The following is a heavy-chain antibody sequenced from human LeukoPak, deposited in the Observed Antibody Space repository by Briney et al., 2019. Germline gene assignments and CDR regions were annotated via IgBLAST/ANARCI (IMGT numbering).Heavy chain of an antibody. J-gene: IGHJ4*02. V-gene: IGHV3-33*06. CDR2: IWYDGSNK. CDR3: ANGDYYDSSGYEIFDY. Sequence: GGSLRLSCAASGFTFSSYGMHWVRQAPGKGLQWVAVIWYDGSNKYYADSVKGRFTISRDNSKNTLYLQMNSLRAEDTAVYYCANGDYYDSSGYEIFDYWGQGTLVTVSS. D-gene: IGHD3-22*01. CDR1: GFTFSSYG.